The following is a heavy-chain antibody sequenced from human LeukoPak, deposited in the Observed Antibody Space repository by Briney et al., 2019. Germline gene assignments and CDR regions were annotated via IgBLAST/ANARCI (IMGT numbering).Heavy chain of an antibody. Sequence: GGSLRLSCAGSGFTFSTYAMSWVRQAPGKGLEWVANIKQDGSETYYVDSVKGRFTISRDNAKNSLYLQMNSLRAEDTAVYYCARDRGGTYSSTFDYWGQGTLVTVSS. J-gene: IGHJ4*02. D-gene: IGHD6-6*01. CDR2: IKQDGSET. CDR1: GFTFSTYA. V-gene: IGHV3-7*01. CDR3: ARDRGGTYSSTFDY.